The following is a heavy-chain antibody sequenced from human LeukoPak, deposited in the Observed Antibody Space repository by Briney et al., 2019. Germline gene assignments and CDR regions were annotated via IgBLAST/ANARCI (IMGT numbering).Heavy chain of an antibody. D-gene: IGHD3-10*01. CDR2: IIDTGRTI. J-gene: IGHJ4*02. V-gene: IGHV3-48*01. CDR3: ARAYNYGSGTYRALAY. CDR1: GFTFRSYS. Sequence: GGSLRLSCAASGFTFRSYSMNWVRQVPGKGLEWVSYIIDTGRTIYYADSVKGRFTISRDNARDSLYLQMNSLRVEDTAVYYCARAYNYGSGTYRALAYWGQGTLVTVSS.